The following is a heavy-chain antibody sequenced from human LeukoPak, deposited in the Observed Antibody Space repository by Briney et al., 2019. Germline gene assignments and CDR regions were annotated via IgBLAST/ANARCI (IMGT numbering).Heavy chain of an antibody. CDR1: GGSISSYY. D-gene: IGHD1-26*01. Sequence: PSETLSLTCTVSGGSISSYYWSWIRQPAGKGLGGIGRVYTSGSTNYNPSLKSRVTMSVDTSKNQFSLKLSSVTAADTAVYYCARGTTIVGATRGNWFDPWGQGTLVTVSS. CDR2: VYTSGST. CDR3: ARGTTIVGATRGNWFDP. J-gene: IGHJ5*02. V-gene: IGHV4-4*07.